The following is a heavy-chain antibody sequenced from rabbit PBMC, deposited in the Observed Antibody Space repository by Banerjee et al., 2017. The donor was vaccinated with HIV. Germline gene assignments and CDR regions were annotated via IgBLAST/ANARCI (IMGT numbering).Heavy chain of an antibody. CDR2: IYSGSSGST. V-gene: IGHV1S45*01. Sequence: QEQLVESEGGLVQPEGSLTLTCTASGFSFSSSYYMCWVRQAPGKGLEWIACIYSGSSGSTYYASWAKGRFTISKTSSTTVTLQMTSLTAADTATYFCATGAYADINGYYIWGPGTLVTVS. J-gene: IGHJ4*02. CDR1: GFSFSSSYY. CDR3: ATGAYADINGYYI. D-gene: IGHD1-1*01.